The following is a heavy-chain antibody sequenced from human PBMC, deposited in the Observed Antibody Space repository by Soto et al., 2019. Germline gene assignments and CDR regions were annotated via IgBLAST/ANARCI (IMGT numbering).Heavy chain of an antibody. D-gene: IGHD4-4*01. CDR3: ARVGATVTPDYYYYYMDV. J-gene: IGHJ6*03. V-gene: IGHV1-8*01. Sequence: ASVKVSCKASGYTFTSYDINWVRQATGQGLEWMGWMNPNSGNTGYAQKFQGRVTMTRNTSISTAYMELSSLRSEDTAVYYCARVGATVTPDYYYYYMDVWGKGTTGTVSS. CDR1: GYTFTSYD. CDR2: MNPNSGNT.